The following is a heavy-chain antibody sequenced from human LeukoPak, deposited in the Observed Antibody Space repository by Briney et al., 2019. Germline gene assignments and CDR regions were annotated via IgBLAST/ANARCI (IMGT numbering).Heavy chain of an antibody. CDR3: ARSRSGYYSGLDS. CDR2: IYPGDSDT. V-gene: IGHV5-51*01. Sequence: GESLKISCKGSGFSFTIYWIAWVRQMPGKGLEWMGIIYPGDSDTRYSPSFQGQVTISADKSISTAYLQWSSLKASDTAIYYCARSRSGYYSGLDSWGQGTLVTVSS. D-gene: IGHD3-3*01. CDR1: GFSFTIYW. J-gene: IGHJ4*02.